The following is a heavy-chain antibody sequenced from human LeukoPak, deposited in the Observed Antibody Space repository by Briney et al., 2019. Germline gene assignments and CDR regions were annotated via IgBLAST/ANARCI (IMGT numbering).Heavy chain of an antibody. V-gene: IGHV4-59*08. Sequence: KPSETLSLTCTVSGRSISSYYWSWIRQPPGKGLECIGYIYYSGSTNYNPSLKSRVTISVDTSKNQFSLKLSSVTAADTAVYYCARVLVGAPDIFDYWGQGTLVTVSS. D-gene: IGHD1-26*01. J-gene: IGHJ4*02. CDR2: IYYSGST. CDR3: ARVLVGAPDIFDY. CDR1: GRSISSYY.